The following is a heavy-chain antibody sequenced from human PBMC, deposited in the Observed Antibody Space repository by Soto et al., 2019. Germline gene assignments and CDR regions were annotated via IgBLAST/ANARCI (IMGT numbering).Heavy chain of an antibody. Sequence: PSETLSLTCTVSGSSVSSGSYYWSWLRQPPGKGLEWIGYIYYSGSTNYNPSLKSRVTIAVDTSKNQFSLKLSSVTATDTAVYYCARQHYYHDSSGYYTEYFQHWGQGTLVTVSS. D-gene: IGHD3-22*01. CDR3: ARQHYYHDSSGYYTEYFQH. CDR1: GSSVSSGSYY. V-gene: IGHV4-61*01. CDR2: IYYSGST. J-gene: IGHJ1*01.